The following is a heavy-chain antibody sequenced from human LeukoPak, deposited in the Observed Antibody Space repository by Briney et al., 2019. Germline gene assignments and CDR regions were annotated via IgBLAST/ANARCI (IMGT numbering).Heavy chain of an antibody. CDR3: ARARVYSYSSPFDY. D-gene: IGHD5-18*01. V-gene: IGHV1-69*05. J-gene: IGHJ4*02. CDR2: IIPMFGTP. Sequence: GASVKVSCKASGGTLSTSAISWVRRARGQGLEWMGGIIPMFGTPNYAQKFQGRVTVTTDASTNTAYMELSSLRSEDTAVYYCARARVYSYSSPFDYWGQGTLVTVSS. CDR1: GGTLSTSA.